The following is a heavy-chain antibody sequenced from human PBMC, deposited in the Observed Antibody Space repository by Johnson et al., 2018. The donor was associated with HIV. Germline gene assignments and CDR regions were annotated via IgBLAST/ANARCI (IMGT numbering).Heavy chain of an antibody. D-gene: IGHD3-22*01. CDR3: ARGVRDSSGYPFAFDV. CDR1: GFNFSSHW. J-gene: IGHJ3*01. V-gene: IGHV3-74*01. CDR2: INSDGTII. Sequence: VQLVESGGASVQPGGSLRLSCVVSGFNFSSHWMHWVRQVPGKGLVWVSRINSDGTIISYADSVKGRLTISRDNAKNMLFLQMNSLRPEDTALYYCARGVRDSSGYPFAFDVWGQGTMVSVSS.